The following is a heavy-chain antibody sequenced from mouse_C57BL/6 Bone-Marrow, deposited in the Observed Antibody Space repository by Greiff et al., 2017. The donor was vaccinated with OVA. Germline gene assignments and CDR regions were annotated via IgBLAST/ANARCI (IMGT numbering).Heavy chain of an antibody. Sequence: VQLQPPGAELVRPGPSVTLSCKASGYTFTNYWMHWVQQRPGQGLEWIGVIAPSDSYINYNQQFKGRATLTVDTSSSTAYMHLSSLTSEDSAVYYCAHYGSRLYLHYWGQGTSLTVSS. D-gene: IGHD1-1*01. CDR2: IAPSDSYI. J-gene: IGHJ2*02. CDR1: GYTFTNYW. V-gene: IGHV1-59*01. CDR3: AHYGSRLYLHY.